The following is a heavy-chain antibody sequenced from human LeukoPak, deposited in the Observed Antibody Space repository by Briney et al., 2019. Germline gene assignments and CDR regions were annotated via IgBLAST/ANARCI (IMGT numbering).Heavy chain of an antibody. Sequence: SETLSLTCTVSGGSISSSSHYWGWIRQPPGKGLEWIGSIYYSGSTYYNPSLKSRVTISVDTSKNQFSLKLSSVTAADTAVYYCARQYSGSYEGYWGQGTLVTVSS. CDR2: IYYSGST. D-gene: IGHD1-26*01. J-gene: IGHJ4*02. CDR3: ARQYSGSYEGY. V-gene: IGHV4-39*01. CDR1: GGSISSSSHY.